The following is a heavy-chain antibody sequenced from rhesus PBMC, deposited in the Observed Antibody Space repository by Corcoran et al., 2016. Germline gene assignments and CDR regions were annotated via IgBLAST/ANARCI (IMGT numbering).Heavy chain of an antibody. CDR1: GGSISRND. J-gene: IGHJ4*01. CDR3: TRDMPPRDS. V-gene: IGHV4-173*01. CDR2: SSGTGWST. Sequence: QVQLQESGPGLVKPSETLSPTCAVAGGSISRNDWSWIRQPPGKGLEWIGRSSGTGWSTAYNPSLTSRVTISTDTSKNQFSLKLSSVTAADTAAYYCTRDMPPRDSWGQGVLVTVSS. D-gene: IGHD2-2*01.